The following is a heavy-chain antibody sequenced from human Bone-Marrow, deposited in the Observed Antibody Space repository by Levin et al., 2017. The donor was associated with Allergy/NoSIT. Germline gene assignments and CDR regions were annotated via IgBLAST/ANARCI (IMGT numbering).Heavy chain of an antibody. D-gene: IGHD3-3*01. CDR2: ISYDGSNK. J-gene: IGHJ6*02. CDR1: GFTFSSYG. V-gene: IGHV3-30*18. Sequence: PGGSLRLSCAASGFTFSSYGMHWVRQAPGKGLEWVAVISYDGSNKYYADSVKGRFTISRDNSKNTLYLQMYSLRAEDTAVYYCAKELPLTGVVINYYYYGMDVWGQGTTVTVSS. CDR3: AKELPLTGVVINYYYYGMDV.